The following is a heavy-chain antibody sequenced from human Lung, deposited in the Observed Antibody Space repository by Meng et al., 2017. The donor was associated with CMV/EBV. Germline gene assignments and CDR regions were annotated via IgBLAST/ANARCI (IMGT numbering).Heavy chain of an antibody. V-gene: IGHV7-4-1*02. D-gene: IGHD3-22*01. Sequence: VNLVQSGSESKKLGASVKVSCKASGYTSTSYAINWVRQAHGQGLEWMGWINTNTGNPTYGQGFTGRFVFSLDTSVSTAYLQISSLKAEDTAVYYCARGDYYDSSGLDYWGQGTLVTVSS. CDR1: GYTSTSYA. CDR2: INTNTGNP. J-gene: IGHJ4*02. CDR3: ARGDYYDSSGLDY.